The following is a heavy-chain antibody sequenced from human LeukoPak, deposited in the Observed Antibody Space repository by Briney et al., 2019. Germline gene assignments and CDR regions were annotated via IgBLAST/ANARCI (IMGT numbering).Heavy chain of an antibody. J-gene: IGHJ5*02. CDR1: GYTFTSYD. CDR2: MNPNSGNT. V-gene: IGHV1-8*01. Sequence: ASVRVSCKASGYTFTSYDINWVRQATGQGLEWMRWMNPNSGNTGYAQKFQGRVTMTRNTSISTAYMELSSLRSEDTAVYYCARSSALGYCTNGVCYSNWFDPWGQGTLVTVSS. D-gene: IGHD2-8*01. CDR3: ARSSALGYCTNGVCYSNWFDP.